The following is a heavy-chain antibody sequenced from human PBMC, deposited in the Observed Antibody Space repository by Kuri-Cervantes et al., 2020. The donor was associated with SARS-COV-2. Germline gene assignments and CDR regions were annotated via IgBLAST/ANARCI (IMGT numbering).Heavy chain of an antibody. V-gene: IGHV3-30*04. CDR3: AKDPAPDCSTRSCSFDY. D-gene: IGHD2-2*01. Sequence: LSLTCAGSGFIFSSYALHWVRRAPGKGLEWMALISYDGSVRHYAESVKGRFTISRDNFNDTLFLQMNSLRPDDTAVYYCAKDPAPDCSTRSCSFDYWGQGARVTVSS. CDR1: GFIFSSYA. J-gene: IGHJ4*02. CDR2: ISYDGSVR.